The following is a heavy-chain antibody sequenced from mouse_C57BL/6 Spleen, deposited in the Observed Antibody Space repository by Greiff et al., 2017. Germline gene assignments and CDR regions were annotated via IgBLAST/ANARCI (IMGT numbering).Heavy chain of an antibody. Sequence: QVQLKQSGAELVKPGASVKVSCKASGYTFTSYWMHWVKQRPGQGLEWIGRIHPSDSDTNYNQKFKGKATLTVDKSSSTAYMQLSSLTSEDSAVYYCAMDITTVVATRYFDVWGTGTTVTVSS. CDR2: IHPSDSDT. D-gene: IGHD1-1*01. CDR1: GYTFTSYW. CDR3: AMDITTVVATRYFDV. J-gene: IGHJ1*03. V-gene: IGHV1-74*01.